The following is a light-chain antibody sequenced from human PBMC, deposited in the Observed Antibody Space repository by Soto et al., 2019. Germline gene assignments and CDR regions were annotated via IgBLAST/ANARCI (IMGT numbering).Light chain of an antibody. V-gene: IGKV4-1*01. J-gene: IGKJ2*01. Sequence: DIVMTQSPDSLAVSLGERATINCKSSQSVLYSSNNKNYLAWYQQRPGQPPKLLIYWASTRESGVPNRFSGSGSGTDLTLTITSLQAEDVAVYYCQQYESTPPTFGQGPSWRSN. CDR1: QSVLYSSNNKNY. CDR2: WAS. CDR3: QQYESTPPT.